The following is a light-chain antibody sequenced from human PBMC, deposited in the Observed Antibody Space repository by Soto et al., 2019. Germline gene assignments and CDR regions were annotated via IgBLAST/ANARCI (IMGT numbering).Light chain of an antibody. Sequence: EVVLTQSPATLYLSPGERATLSCRASQSVSRNLAWYQQKPGQAPRLLIYRASTRATGIPARFSGSGSETDFSLSISSLQPEDFAVYYCQQRTDWHRTFGQGTKVEVK. CDR1: QSVSRN. J-gene: IGKJ1*01. CDR3: QQRTDWHRT. V-gene: IGKV3-11*01. CDR2: RAS.